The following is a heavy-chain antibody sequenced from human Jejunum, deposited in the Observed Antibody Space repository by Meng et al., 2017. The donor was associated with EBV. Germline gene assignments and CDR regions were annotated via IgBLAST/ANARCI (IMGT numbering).Heavy chain of an antibody. CDR1: GYTFSSYA. Sequence: QLWQSGSELKKPGASVKVSCKASGYTFSSYAMNWVRRAPGQGLKWMGWINTKTGNPTYAQGFTGRFVFSLDTSVGTAYLQISSLKAEDTAVYYCARDWGGDYLDYWGQGTLVTVSS. V-gene: IGHV7-4-1*02. CDR2: INTKTGNP. J-gene: IGHJ4*02. D-gene: IGHD3-10*01. CDR3: ARDWGGDYLDY.